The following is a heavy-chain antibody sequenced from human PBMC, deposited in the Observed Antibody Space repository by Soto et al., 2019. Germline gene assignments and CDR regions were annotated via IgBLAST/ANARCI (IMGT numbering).Heavy chain of an antibody. J-gene: IGHJ4*02. V-gene: IGHV1-18*01. CDR1: GYTFTSSG. D-gene: IGHD3-10*01. CDR2: ISAYNGNT. Sequence: QVQLVQSGAEVKTPGASVKVSCKASGYTFTSSGISWVRQAPGQGLEWMGWISAYNGNTNYAQKLQGRVTMTTDTSTSTAYMELRSLRSDDTAVYYCARVADYYGSGSYYNEIDYWGQGTLVTVSS. CDR3: ARVADYYGSGSYYNEIDY.